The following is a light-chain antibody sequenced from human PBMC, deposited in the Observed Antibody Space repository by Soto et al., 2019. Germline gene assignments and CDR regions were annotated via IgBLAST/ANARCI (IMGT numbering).Light chain of an antibody. CDR3: TSYVGNDIWV. CDR2: EVT. V-gene: IGLV2-8*01. J-gene: IGLJ3*02. CDR1: SSDVGAYKY. Sequence: QSALTQPHSAYGSPGQSVTISCTGTSSDVGAYKYVSWYQQYPGKAPKLMIYEVTKRPSGVPDRFSGSKSGNTASLTVSGLQAEDEADYYCTSYVGNDIWVFGGGTKVTVL.